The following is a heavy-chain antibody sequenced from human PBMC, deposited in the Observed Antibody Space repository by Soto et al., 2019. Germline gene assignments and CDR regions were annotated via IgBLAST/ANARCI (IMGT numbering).Heavy chain of an antibody. J-gene: IGHJ6*02. D-gene: IGHD2-15*01. CDR3: ARSQGGSSSLDINYDDYYGMDV. CDR2: VIPIFGTA. CDR1: GGTFSSYA. Sequence: QVQLVQSGAEVKKPGSSVKVSCKAPGGTFSSYAISWVRQAPGQGLEWMGGVIPIFGTAKYAQKFQGRVTITADESTSTGYMELRSLRSEDTAVYYCARSQGGSSSLDINYDDYYGMDVWGQGTTVTVSS. V-gene: IGHV1-69*01.